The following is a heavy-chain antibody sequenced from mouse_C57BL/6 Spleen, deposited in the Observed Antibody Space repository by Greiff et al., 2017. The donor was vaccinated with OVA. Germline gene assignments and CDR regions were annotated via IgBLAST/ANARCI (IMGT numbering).Heavy chain of an antibody. CDR3: ASNYYDYARYFDV. CDR1: GYTFTSYW. J-gene: IGHJ1*03. V-gene: IGHV1-64*01. Sequence: QVQLQQPGAELVKPGASVKLSCKASGYTFTSYWMHWVKQRPGQGLEWIGMIHPNSGSTYYNEKFKSKATLTVDKSSSTAYMQLSSLTSEDSAVYYCASNYYDYARYFDVWGTGTTVTVSS. CDR2: IHPNSGST. D-gene: IGHD2-4*01.